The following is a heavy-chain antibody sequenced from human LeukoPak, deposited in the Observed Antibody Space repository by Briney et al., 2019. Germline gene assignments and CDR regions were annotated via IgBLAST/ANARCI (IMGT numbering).Heavy chain of an antibody. V-gene: IGHV4-59*11. CDR3: ARDFRGYSYGYWFDP. D-gene: IGHD5-18*01. J-gene: IGHJ5*02. CDR2: IYYSGST. CDR1: GGSISSHY. Sequence: PSETLSLTCTVSGGSISSHYWSWIRQPPGKGLEWIGYIYYSGSTNYNPSLKSRVTISVDTSKNQFSLKLSSVTAADTAVYYCARDFRGYSYGYWFDPWGQGTLVTVSS.